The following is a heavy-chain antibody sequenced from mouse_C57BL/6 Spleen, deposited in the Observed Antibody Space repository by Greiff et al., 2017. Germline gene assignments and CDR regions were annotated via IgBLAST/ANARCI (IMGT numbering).Heavy chain of an antibody. CDR3: ARRGDYDDAMDY. V-gene: IGHV1-82*01. J-gene: IGHJ4*01. Sequence: VHLVESGPELVKPGASVKISCKASGYAFSSSWMNWVKQRPGKGLEWIGRIYPGDGDTNYNGKFKGKATLTADKSSSTAYMQLSSLTSEDSAVYFCARRGDYDDAMDYWGQGTSVTVSS. D-gene: IGHD2-4*01. CDR2: IYPGDGDT. CDR1: GYAFSSSW.